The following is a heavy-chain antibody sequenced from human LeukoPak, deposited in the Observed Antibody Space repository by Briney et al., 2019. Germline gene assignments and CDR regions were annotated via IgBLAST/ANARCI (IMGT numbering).Heavy chain of an antibody. D-gene: IGHD2-21*02. Sequence: PGGSLRLSCAASGFTFSSYAMSWVRQAPGKGLEWVSAISGSGGSTYYADSVKGRFTISRDNAKNSLYLQMNSLRAEDTAVYYCARARVVTKWIDYWGQGTLVTVSS. CDR1: GFTFSSYA. J-gene: IGHJ4*02. V-gene: IGHV3-23*01. CDR3: ARARVVTKWIDY. CDR2: ISGSGGST.